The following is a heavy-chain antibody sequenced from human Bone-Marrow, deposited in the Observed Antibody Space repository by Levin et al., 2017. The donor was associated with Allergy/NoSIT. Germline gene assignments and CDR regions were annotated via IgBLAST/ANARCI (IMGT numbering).Heavy chain of an antibody. CDR2: ITGSGSRT. Sequence: QRGESLKISCVVSGFTFRSYAMTWVRQAPGKGLEWVAGITGSGSRTDYAASVEGRFIISRDTSKSTLYLQMSSLRAEDTGVYYCASGYDSSGYYPQYYFDYWGHGTQVAVSS. CDR3: ASGYDSSGYYPQYYFDY. CDR1: GFTFRSYA. V-gene: IGHV3-23*01. D-gene: IGHD3-22*01. J-gene: IGHJ4*01.